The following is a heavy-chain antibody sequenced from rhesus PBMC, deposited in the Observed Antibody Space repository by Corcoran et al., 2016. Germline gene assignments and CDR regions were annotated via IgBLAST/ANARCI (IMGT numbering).Heavy chain of an antibody. CDR1: GGSISSSY. V-gene: IGHV4-169*01. Sequence: QLQLQESGPGLVKPSETLSVTCAVSGGSISSSYWSWIRQAPGKGLEWIGYIYGSGGSTNYNPSLTGRVTISTDTSKNQFSLKVNSVTAADTAVYYCARVVPSVWGPGVLVTVSS. CDR2: IYGSGGST. D-gene: IGHD6-13*01. CDR3: ARVVPSV. J-gene: IGHJ5-1*01.